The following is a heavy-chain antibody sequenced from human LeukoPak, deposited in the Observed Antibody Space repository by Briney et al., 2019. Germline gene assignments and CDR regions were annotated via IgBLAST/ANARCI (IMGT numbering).Heavy chain of an antibody. Sequence: GGSPRLSCAASGFTFSSYGMSWVRQAPGKGLEWVSAISGSGGSTYYADSVKGRFTISRDNSKNTLYLQMNSLRAEDTAVYYCARELPEGSWFDPWGQGTLVTVSS. V-gene: IGHV3-23*01. CDR3: ARELPEGSWFDP. CDR1: GFTFSSYG. J-gene: IGHJ5*02. D-gene: IGHD3-10*01. CDR2: ISGSGGST.